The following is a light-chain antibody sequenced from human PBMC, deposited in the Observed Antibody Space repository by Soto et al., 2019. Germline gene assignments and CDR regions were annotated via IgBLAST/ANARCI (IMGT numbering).Light chain of an antibody. CDR1: QSIGSW. V-gene: IGKV1-5*03. J-gene: IGKJ1*01. CDR2: TAS. Sequence: DIQMTQSPSTLSGYVGDRVIITCRASQSIGSWLAWYQQQPGKVPKLLIYTASTLQSGVPSRFSGSGSGAEFTLTISSLQPEDFATYYCQQYNTYPWTFGQGTKVDIK. CDR3: QQYNTYPWT.